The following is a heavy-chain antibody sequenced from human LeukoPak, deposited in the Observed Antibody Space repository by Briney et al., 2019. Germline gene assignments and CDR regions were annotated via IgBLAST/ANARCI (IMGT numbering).Heavy chain of an antibody. CDR3: ARRNVVVPAAMARAFDI. Sequence: SETLSLTCTVSGGSISRSSYYWGWIRQPPAKGLEWIGNIHYSGSTYYNPSLKSRVTISVDTSKNQFSLKLSSVTAADTAVYYCARRNVVVPAAMARAFDIWGQGTMVTVSS. V-gene: IGHV4-39*01. J-gene: IGHJ3*02. D-gene: IGHD2-2*01. CDR1: GGSISRSSYY. CDR2: IHYSGST.